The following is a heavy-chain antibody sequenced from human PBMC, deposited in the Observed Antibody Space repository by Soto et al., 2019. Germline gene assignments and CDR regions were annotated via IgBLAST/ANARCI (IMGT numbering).Heavy chain of an antibody. J-gene: IGHJ4*02. Sequence: QVQLVQSGAEVKEPGASVKVSCRASGYTFGSYDINWVRQAAGQGLEWLGWANPSSGNTGYAQKFQGRVTMTRDTSITTAYMELSSLRSEDTAVYFCARSPACGTCYTDLDVWGQGTLVTVSS. D-gene: IGHD2-2*02. CDR3: ARSPACGTCYTDLDV. CDR2: ANPSSGNT. V-gene: IGHV1-8*01. CDR1: GYTFGSYD.